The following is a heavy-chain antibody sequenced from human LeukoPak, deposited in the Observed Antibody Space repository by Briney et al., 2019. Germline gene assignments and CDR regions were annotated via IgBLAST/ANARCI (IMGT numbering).Heavy chain of an antibody. J-gene: IGHJ4*02. CDR3: AREYYDSNGYYYY. Sequence: ASVKVSCKASGYTFSSYSMNWVRQAPGKGLEWVSSISSSSTYIYYADSVKGRFTISRDNAKNSLYLQMNSLRAEDTAVYYCAREYYDSNGYYYYWGQGTLVTVSS. CDR2: ISSSSTYI. V-gene: IGHV3-21*01. D-gene: IGHD3-22*01. CDR1: GYTFSSYS.